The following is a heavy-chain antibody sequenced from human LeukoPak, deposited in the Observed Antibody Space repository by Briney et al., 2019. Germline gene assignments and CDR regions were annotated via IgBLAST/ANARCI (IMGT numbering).Heavy chain of an antibody. Sequence: ASVKVSCKASGYTFTSYGISWVRQAPGQGLEWMGWIAAYSGNTDYAQKFRGRVTVTTDTSTSTAYMELRSLRSDDTAVYYCARDVYRAGVGDAAVRYYGMDVWGQGTTVTVSS. CDR2: IAAYSGNT. V-gene: IGHV1-18*01. CDR1: GYTFTSYG. J-gene: IGHJ6*02. D-gene: IGHD3-10*01. CDR3: ARDVYRAGVGDAAVRYYGMDV.